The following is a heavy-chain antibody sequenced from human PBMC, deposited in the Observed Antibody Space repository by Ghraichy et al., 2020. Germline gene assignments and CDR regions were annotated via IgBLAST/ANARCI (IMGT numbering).Heavy chain of an antibody. D-gene: IGHD3-3*01. CDR3: ATGRRHAKTYEFWSDDPNYGMDV. Sequence: ASVKVSCKVSGYTLTELSMHWVRQAPGKGLAGMGGFDPEDGEKIYAQKFQGRVTMTEDTSPDTAYMELSSLRSEETDVYYCATGRRHAKTYEFWSDDPNYGMDVWGEGTTVTVSS. CDR1: GYTLTELS. J-gene: IGHJ6*04. V-gene: IGHV1-24*01. CDR2: FDPEDGEK.